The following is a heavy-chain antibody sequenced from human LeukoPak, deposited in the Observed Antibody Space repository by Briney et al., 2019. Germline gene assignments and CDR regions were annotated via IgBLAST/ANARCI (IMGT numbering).Heavy chain of an antibody. CDR3: ARARGYNPFQH. Sequence: GASVKVSCKASGGTFSSYAISWVRQAPGQGLEWMGRIIPIFGTANYAQKFQGRVTITTDESKRTAYMKLRGPRSEDTAVYYCARARGYNPFQHWGQGTLVTVSS. CDR2: IIPIFGTA. J-gene: IGHJ1*01. V-gene: IGHV1-69*05. D-gene: IGHD5-24*01. CDR1: GGTFSSYA.